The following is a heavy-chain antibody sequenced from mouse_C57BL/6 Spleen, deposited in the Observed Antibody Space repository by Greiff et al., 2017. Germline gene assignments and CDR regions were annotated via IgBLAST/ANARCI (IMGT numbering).Heavy chain of an antibody. CDR3: ARRYYSNYADY. Sequence: QVQLQQPGAELVMPGASVKLSCKASGYTFTSYWMHWVKQRPGQGLEWIGEIDPSDSYTNYNQKFKGKSTLTVDKSSSTAYMQLKSLTSEDSAVYYCARRYYSNYADYWGQGTTLTVSS. CDR1: GYTFTSYW. CDR2: IDPSDSYT. J-gene: IGHJ2*01. D-gene: IGHD2-5*01. V-gene: IGHV1-69*01.